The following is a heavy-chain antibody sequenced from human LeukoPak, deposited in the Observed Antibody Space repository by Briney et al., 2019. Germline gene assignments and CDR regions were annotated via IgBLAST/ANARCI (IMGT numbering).Heavy chain of an antibody. CDR1: GYSFTTYW. CDR3: ARAVGSCSGYACYFDY. V-gene: IGHV5-51*01. CDR2: IYPSDSDA. J-gene: IGHJ4*02. D-gene: IGHD3-22*01. Sequence: GESLKISCKGSGYSFTTYWIAWVRQMPGKGLEWMGIIYPSDSDARYSPSFQGQVTISADKSISTAYLQWSSLKASDTAMYYCARAVGSCSGYACYFDYWGQGTLVTVSS.